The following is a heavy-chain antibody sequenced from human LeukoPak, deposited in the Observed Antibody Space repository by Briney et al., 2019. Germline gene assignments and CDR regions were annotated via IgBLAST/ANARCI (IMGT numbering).Heavy chain of an antibody. CDR2: ISAYNGNT. Sequence: ASVKVSCKASGYTLTSYGISRVRQAPGQGLEWMGWISAYNGNTNYAQKLQGRVTMTTDTSTSTAYMELRSLRSDDTAVYYCARDSFDCSSTSCYPLFDYWGQGTLVTVSS. D-gene: IGHD2-2*01. V-gene: IGHV1-18*01. J-gene: IGHJ4*02. CDR1: GYTLTSYG. CDR3: ARDSFDCSSTSCYPLFDY.